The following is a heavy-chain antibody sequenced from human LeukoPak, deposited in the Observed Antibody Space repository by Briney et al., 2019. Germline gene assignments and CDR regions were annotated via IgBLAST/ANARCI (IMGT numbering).Heavy chain of an antibody. CDR1: GFTFRSHA. CDR3: AKDFRIGYSAHFDY. Sequence: GGSLRLSCVGSGFTFRSHAMSWVRQAPEKGLEFVSGIYENGGTTYYADSVKGRFSISRDNSKNTLYLQMDSLRGEDTAVYYCAKDFRIGYSAHFDYWGQGALVTVSS. J-gene: IGHJ4*02. D-gene: IGHD2-21*01. V-gene: IGHV3-23*01. CDR2: IYENGGTT.